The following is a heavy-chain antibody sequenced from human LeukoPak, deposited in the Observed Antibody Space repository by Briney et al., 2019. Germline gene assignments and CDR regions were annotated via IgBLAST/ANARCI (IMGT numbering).Heavy chain of an antibody. Sequence: ASVKVSCRASGYTFTSYDINWVRQATGQGLEWMGWMNPNSGNTGYAQKFQGRVTITTDESTSTAYMELSSLRSEDTAVYYCASGRGNGIDYGDYPYYYYYMDVWGKGTTVTVSS. CDR1: GYTFTSYD. D-gene: IGHD4-17*01. V-gene: IGHV1-8*01. CDR3: ASGRGNGIDYGDYPYYYYYMDV. J-gene: IGHJ6*03. CDR2: MNPNSGNT.